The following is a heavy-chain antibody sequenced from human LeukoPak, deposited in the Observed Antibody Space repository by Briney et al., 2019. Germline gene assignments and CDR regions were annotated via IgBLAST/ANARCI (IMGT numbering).Heavy chain of an antibody. Sequence: SETLSLTCAVSGGSMSSYYWNWIRQPPGKGLEWIGYIFYSGSTNYNPSLKSRVTISVDTSKNQFSLKLSSVTAADTAVYYCARILDCSSSSCSYGMDVWGQGTTVTVPS. CDR1: GGSMSSYY. D-gene: IGHD2-15*01. CDR2: IFYSGST. J-gene: IGHJ6*02. V-gene: IGHV4-59*08. CDR3: ARILDCSSSSCSYGMDV.